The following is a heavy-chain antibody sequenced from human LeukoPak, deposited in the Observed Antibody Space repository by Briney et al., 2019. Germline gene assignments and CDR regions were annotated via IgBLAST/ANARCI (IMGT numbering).Heavy chain of an antibody. V-gene: IGHV4-59*08. CDR1: GGSISSYY. D-gene: IGHD1-26*01. Sequence: SETLSLTCTVSGGSISSYYWSWIRQPPGKGLEWIGYIYYSGSTNYNPSLKSRVTISVDTSKNQFSLKLSSVTAADTAVYYCARLGTGYYYYGMDVWGQGTTVTVSS. J-gene: IGHJ6*02. CDR2: IYYSGST. CDR3: ARLGTGYYYYGMDV.